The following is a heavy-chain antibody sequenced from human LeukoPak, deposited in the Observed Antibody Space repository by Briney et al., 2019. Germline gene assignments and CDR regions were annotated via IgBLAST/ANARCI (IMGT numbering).Heavy chain of an antibody. D-gene: IGHD2-2*01. CDR2: LNPKSGDT. Sequence: ASVRVSCKASGYTFTDYYMHWVRQAPGQGLEWMGWLNPKSGDTNYAQKFQGRVSMTRDTSISTAYMELSRLRSDDTAVYYCARDGIVVLPLDIWGQGTMVTVSS. CDR1: GYTFTDYY. V-gene: IGHV1-2*02. J-gene: IGHJ3*02. CDR3: ARDGIVVLPLDI.